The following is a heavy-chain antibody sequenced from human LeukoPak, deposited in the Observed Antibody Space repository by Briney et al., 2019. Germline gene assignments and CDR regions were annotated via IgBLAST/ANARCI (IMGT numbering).Heavy chain of an antibody. Sequence: PGGTLRLSCAGSGFPFSSHAMNWIRQAPGKGLEWVSSISSSGAYIYYADLVEGRFTISRDNGKNSLYLQINSLRAEDTAVYYCARGVGNYRYYFDFWGQGTLVTVSS. V-gene: IGHV3-21*01. D-gene: IGHD3-22*01. CDR3: ARGVGNYRYYFDF. CDR2: ISSSGAYI. J-gene: IGHJ4*02. CDR1: GFPFSSHA.